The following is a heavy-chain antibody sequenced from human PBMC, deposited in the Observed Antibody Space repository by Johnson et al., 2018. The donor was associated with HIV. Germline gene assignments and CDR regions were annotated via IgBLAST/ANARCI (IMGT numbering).Heavy chain of an antibody. CDR2: IRYDTSNK. CDR3: AKDFSSGWGDAFDI. V-gene: IGHV3-30*02. Sequence: QVQLVESGGGVVQPGGSLRLSCTASGFTFSSFGMHWVRQAPGKGLEWVAFIRYDTSNKYYADSVKGRFTISRDNSRNTLDLQMNSLRAEDTAVYYCAKDFSSGWGDAFDIWGQGTMVTVSS. CDR1: GFTFSSFG. D-gene: IGHD6-19*01. J-gene: IGHJ3*02.